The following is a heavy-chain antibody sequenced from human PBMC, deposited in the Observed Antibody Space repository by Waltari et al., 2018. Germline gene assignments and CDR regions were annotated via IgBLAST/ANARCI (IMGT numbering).Heavy chain of an antibody. Sequence: EVQLVESGGGLVQPGGSLRLSCAASGFTFSNYAMNWVRQAPGKGVEWFSGIGVGAGSANYADSVKGRVTISRDNSKNTLYLQMNSLRAEDTALYYCAKDTSIWGMDGYFDYWGQGTLVTVSS. CDR1: GFTFSNYA. J-gene: IGHJ4*02. CDR3: AKDTSIWGMDGYFDY. V-gene: IGHV3-23*04. CDR2: IGVGAGSA. D-gene: IGHD3-16*01.